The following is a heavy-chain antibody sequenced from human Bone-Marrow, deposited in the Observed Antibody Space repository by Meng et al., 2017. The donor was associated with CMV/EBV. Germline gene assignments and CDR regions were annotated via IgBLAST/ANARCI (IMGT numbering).Heavy chain of an antibody. V-gene: IGHV1-2*02. CDR3: ARVRVGCSASSCYSDL. Sequence: ASVKVSCKASGYTFTAHYFHWVRQAPGQGLEWMGWIHPHRGDTNYAQQFQGRVTLTRDTSINTGYMELNRLGYDDTAIFYCARVRVGCSASSCYSDLWGQGPLVTVSS. D-gene: IGHD2-2*01. CDR1: GYTFTAHY. CDR2: IHPHRGDT. J-gene: IGHJ5*02.